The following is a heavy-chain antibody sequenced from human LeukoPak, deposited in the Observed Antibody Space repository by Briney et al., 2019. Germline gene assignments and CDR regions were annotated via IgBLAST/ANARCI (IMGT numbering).Heavy chain of an antibody. CDR3: VRWQSGSMFHPP. D-gene: IGHD3-10*02. Sequence: SETLSLTCTVSGGSISSSSHYWGWIRQPPGKGMEWIGSIYHSGTTAYNPSLKSRVTISVDTSKNQFSLKLSSVTAADTAVYYCVRWQSGSMFHPPWGQGTLVTVSS. CDR2: IYHSGTT. CDR1: GGSISSSSHY. V-gene: IGHV4-39*01. J-gene: IGHJ5*02.